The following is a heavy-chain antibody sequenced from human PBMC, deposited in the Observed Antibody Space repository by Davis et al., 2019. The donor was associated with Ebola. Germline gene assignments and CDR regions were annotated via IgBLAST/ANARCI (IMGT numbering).Heavy chain of an antibody. CDR3: ARQIRSSGYFDY. V-gene: IGHV5-51*01. CDR1: GYSFTSYW. Sequence: KVSCKGSGYSFTSYWIGWVRQMPGKGLEWMGIIYPGDSDTRYSPSFQGQVTITADKSISTAYLQWSSLKASDTAMYYCARQIRSSGYFDYWGQGTLVTVSS. D-gene: IGHD6-19*01. J-gene: IGHJ4*02. CDR2: IYPGDSDT.